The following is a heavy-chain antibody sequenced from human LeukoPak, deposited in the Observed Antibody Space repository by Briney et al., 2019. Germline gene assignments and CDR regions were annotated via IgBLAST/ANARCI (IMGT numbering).Heavy chain of an antibody. Sequence: GGSLRLSCAASGFTFSSYSMSWVRQAPGKGLERVANINQDGSETYYVDSVKGRFTISRDNAKNSLYLQVNSLRAEDTAVYYCAGPMGPAAIFGFDYWGQGTLVTVSS. CDR2: INQDGSET. CDR3: AGPMGPAAIFGFDY. D-gene: IGHD2-2*01. CDR1: GFTFSSYS. J-gene: IGHJ4*02. V-gene: IGHV3-7*01.